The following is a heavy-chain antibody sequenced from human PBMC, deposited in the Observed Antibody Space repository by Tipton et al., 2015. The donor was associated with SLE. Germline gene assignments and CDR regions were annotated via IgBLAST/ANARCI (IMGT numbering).Heavy chain of an antibody. CDR2: FYYSGSA. CDR3: ARGVSGYFFYSYMDV. J-gene: IGHJ6*03. CDR1: GGSMNTYY. Sequence: GLVKPSETLSLTCTVSGGSMNTYYWNWIRQFPGKGLEWIGYFYYSGSANYNPSLKSRVTISLDKSKNQFSLRLTSVTAADTAVYYCARGVSGYFFYSYMDVWGKGTTVTISS. D-gene: IGHD3-16*01. V-gene: IGHV4-59*01.